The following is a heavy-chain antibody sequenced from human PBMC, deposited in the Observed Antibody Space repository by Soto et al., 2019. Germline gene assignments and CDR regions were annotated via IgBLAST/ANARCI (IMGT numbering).Heavy chain of an antibody. Sequence: QVQLVQSGAEVKKPGSSVKVSCKASGGTFSSYTISWVRQAPGQGLEWMGRIIPILGIANYAQKFQGRVTITADKSTSPAYMELSRLRCEDTAVYYCGRGSWMDDAFDIWGQGTMVTVSS. CDR2: IIPILGIA. D-gene: IGHD6-13*01. CDR1: GGTFSSYT. CDR3: GRGSWMDDAFDI. V-gene: IGHV1-69*02. J-gene: IGHJ3*02.